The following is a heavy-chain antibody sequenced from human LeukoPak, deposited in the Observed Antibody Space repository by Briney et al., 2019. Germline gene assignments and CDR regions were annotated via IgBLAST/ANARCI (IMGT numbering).Heavy chain of an antibody. D-gene: IGHD3-16*02. J-gene: IGHJ4*02. CDR2: ISAYNGNT. CDR1: VYTFTIYG. CDR3: ARGPGVTFGGVIVNSGDY. Sequence: ASVKVSFTASVYTFTIYGISWVRQAPGQGLEWMGWISAYNGNTNYAQKLQGRVTMTTDTSTSTAYMELRSLRSDDTAVYYCARGPGVTFGGVIVNSGDYWGQGTLVTVSS. V-gene: IGHV1-18*01.